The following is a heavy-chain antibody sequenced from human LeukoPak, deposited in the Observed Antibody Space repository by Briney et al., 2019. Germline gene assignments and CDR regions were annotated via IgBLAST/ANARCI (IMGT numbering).Heavy chain of an antibody. CDR2: VKSKADGGTT. CDR3: TTGDSSSPL. Sequence: GGSLRLSCAASGFTISNAWMNWVRQAPGKGLEWVSRVKSKADGGTTEYAAPVKGRFTISRDDSKNTLYLQMNSLKTEDAAVYYCTTGDSSSPLWGQGTLVTVSS. J-gene: IGHJ4*02. V-gene: IGHV3-15*01. CDR1: GFTISNAW. D-gene: IGHD3-22*01.